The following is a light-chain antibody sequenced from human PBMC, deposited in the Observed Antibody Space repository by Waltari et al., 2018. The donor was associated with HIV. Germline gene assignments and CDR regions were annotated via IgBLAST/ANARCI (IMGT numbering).Light chain of an antibody. V-gene: IGLV2-8*01. J-gene: IGLJ2*01. Sequence: SALTEPRPASGSPGPSVHISCSGARTEVGPYDYVSWYPQHPDKPPRLIIYEVYKRPSGVPDRFSGSKSGNTASLTVSGLQAEDEADYYCTSYAGSDNLMLFGGGTKVTVL. CDR1: RTEVGPYDY. CDR2: EVY. CDR3: TSYAGSDNLML.